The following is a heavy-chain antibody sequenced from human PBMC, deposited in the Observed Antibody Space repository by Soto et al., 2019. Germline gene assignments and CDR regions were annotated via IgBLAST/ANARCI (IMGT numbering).Heavy chain of an antibody. Sequence: EVQLVESGGGLVQPGGCLTLSCAASGFTFRSYEMHWVRQPPGKGLQWISYFSADGSGTYYADSVRGRCTISRDNARNSLCLQMNRLRADDTAIYYCVRVLHDPLPRDVLRVTKWGQGTQVTVSS. V-gene: IGHV3-48*03. CDR1: GFTFRSYE. CDR3: VRVLHDPLPRDVLRVTK. J-gene: IGHJ4*02. CDR2: FSADGSGT. D-gene: IGHD4-4*01.